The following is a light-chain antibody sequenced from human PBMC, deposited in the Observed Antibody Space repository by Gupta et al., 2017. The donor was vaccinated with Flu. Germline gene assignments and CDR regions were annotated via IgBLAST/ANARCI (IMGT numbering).Light chain of an antibody. Sequence: EIVLTQSPATLSSSPGERATLSCRASQSVSTYLAWYQQKPGQVPRLLSYDASNRATGIPARFSGSGSGTDFTLTISSLEPEDFAVYYCQKRSNWPPYTFGQGTRLEIK. CDR3: QKRSNWPPYT. J-gene: IGKJ2*01. CDR1: QSVSTY. V-gene: IGKV3-11*01. CDR2: DAS.